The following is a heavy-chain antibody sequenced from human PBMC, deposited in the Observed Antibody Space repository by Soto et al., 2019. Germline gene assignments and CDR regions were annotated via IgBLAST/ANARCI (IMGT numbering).Heavy chain of an antibody. CDR3: AIEYSSSPPYNPIVY. CDR2: IIPIFGTA. J-gene: IGHJ4*02. CDR1: GGTFSSYS. V-gene: IGHV1-69*13. Sequence: ASVKVSCKASGGTFSSYSISWVRQAPGQGLEWMGGIIPIFGTANYEQKFQGRVTITADESTSTAYMELSSLRSEDTAVYYCAIEYSSSPPYNPIVYWGQGTLVTVSS. D-gene: IGHD6-6*01.